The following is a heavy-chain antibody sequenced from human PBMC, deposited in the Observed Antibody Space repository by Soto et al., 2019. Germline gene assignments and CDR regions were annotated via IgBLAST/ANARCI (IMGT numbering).Heavy chain of an antibody. CDR1: GYTFTSYA. J-gene: IGHJ6*02. V-gene: IGHV1-3*01. CDR2: INAGNGNT. CDR3: ARSINGTTFYYYYGMDV. Sequence: QVQLVQSGAEVKKPGASVKVSCKASGYTFTSYAMHWVRQAPGQRLEWMGWINAGNGNTKYSQKFQGRVTITRDTSASTAYMELSSLRSEDTAVYYCARSINGTTFYYYYGMDVWGQGTTVTVSS. D-gene: IGHD1-20*01.